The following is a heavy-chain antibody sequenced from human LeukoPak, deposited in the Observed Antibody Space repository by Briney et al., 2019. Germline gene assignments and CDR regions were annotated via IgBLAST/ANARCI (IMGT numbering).Heavy chain of an antibody. CDR1: RGSISSSH. V-gene: IGHV4-59*01. CDR2: IYYSGST. Sequence: PSETPSLTRTVSRGSISSSHGYSVRQPPGKGLEWMGNIYYSGSTNYNPSLKRRVTISVDTSKTQFSLKLSSLTAADTAVYYCARRGANSGSYAHFDLWGRGTLVTVSS. D-gene: IGHD1-26*01. J-gene: IGHJ2*01. CDR3: ARRGANSGSYAHFDL.